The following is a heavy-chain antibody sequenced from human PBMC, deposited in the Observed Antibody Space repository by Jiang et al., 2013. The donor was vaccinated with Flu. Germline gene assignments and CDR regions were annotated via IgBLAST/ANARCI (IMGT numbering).Heavy chain of an antibody. V-gene: IGHV7-4-1*02. CDR3: ARAGLGYCSDGSCYGAF. D-gene: IGHD2-15*01. J-gene: IGHJ4*02. Sequence: SGYTFTSFAMNWVRQAPGQGLEWMGWINTDTENPTYGQGFTGRFVFSLDTSVNTAYLQISSLKAEDTAVYYCARAGLGYCSDGSCYGAFWGQGTLVTVSS. CDR2: INTDTENP. CDR1: GYTFTSFA.